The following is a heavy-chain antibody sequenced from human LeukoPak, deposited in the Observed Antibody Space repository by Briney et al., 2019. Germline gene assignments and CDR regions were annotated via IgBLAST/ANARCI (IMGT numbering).Heavy chain of an antibody. J-gene: IGHJ3*01. CDR1: GGSISSYY. CDR2: IYYSGST. V-gene: IGHV4-59*08. CDR3: ARALGYYGSGSQD. D-gene: IGHD3-10*01. Sequence: PSETLSLTCTVSGGSISSYYWSWIRQPPGKGLEWIGYIYYSGSTNYNPSLKSRLTISVDTSKNQFSLKLTSVTAADTAVYYCARALGYYGSGSQDWGQGTMVTVSS.